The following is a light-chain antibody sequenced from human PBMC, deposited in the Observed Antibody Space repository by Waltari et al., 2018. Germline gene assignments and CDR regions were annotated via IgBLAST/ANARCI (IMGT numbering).Light chain of an antibody. CDR1: QSVSRA. CDR3: QHYVRLPAT. Sequence: EIVLTQSPGTLSLSPGERATLSCRASQSVSRALAWYQQKPGQAPRLLIYGTSNRATGIPDRFSGSGSGTDFILTSSRLEPEDVAVYFCQHYVRLPATFGQGTKVEIK. V-gene: IGKV3-20*01. CDR2: GTS. J-gene: IGKJ1*01.